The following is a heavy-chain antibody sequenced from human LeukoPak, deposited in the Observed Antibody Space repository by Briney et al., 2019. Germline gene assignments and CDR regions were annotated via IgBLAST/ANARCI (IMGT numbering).Heavy chain of an antibody. V-gene: IGHV4-59*10. CDR3: ARGLYYYDSSIAY. CDR1: GGSFSSYY. CDR2: IYTSGST. D-gene: IGHD3-22*01. J-gene: IGHJ4*02. Sequence: SETLSLTCAVYGGSFSSYYWSWIRQPAGKGLEWIGRIYTSGSTNYNPSLKSRVTMSVDTSKNQFSLKLSSVTAADTAVYYCARGLYYYDSSIAYWGQGTLVTVSS.